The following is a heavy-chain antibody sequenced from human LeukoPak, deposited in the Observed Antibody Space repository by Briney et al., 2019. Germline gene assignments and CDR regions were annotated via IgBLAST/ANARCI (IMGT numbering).Heavy chain of an antibody. D-gene: IGHD3-10*01. CDR2: INPSGGST. V-gene: IGHV1-46*01. CDR3: ARESGYYYGSGSYPFFDY. Sequence: GASVKVSCKASGYTFTSYYMHWVRQAPGQGLEWMGIINPSGGSTSYAQKFQGRVTMTRDMSTSTVYMELSSLRSEDTAVYYCARESGYYYGSGSYPFFDYWGQGTLVTVSS. J-gene: IGHJ4*02. CDR1: GYTFTSYY.